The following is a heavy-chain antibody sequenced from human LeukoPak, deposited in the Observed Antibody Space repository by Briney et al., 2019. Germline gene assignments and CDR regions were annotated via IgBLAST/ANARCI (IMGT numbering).Heavy chain of an antibody. J-gene: IGHJ4*02. CDR2: ISYDGSNK. D-gene: IGHD6-13*01. CDR1: GFTFSSYA. V-gene: IGHV3-30*01. CDR3: ASNIAAAGVVGY. Sequence: GRSLRLSCAASGFTFSSYAMHWVRQAPGKGLEWVAVISYDGSNKYYADSVKGRFTISRDNSKNTLYLQMNSLRAEDTAVYYCASNIAAAGVVGYWGQGTLVTVSS.